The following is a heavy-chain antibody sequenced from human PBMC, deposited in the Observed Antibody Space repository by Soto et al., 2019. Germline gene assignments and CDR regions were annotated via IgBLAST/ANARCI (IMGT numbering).Heavy chain of an antibody. D-gene: IGHD2-15*01. CDR2: ISYDGSNK. CDR3: ARESVAEFDY. V-gene: IGHV3-30-3*01. CDR1: GFTFSSYA. J-gene: IGHJ4*02. Sequence: QVQLVESGGGVVQPGRSLRLSCAASGFTFSSYAMHWVRQAPGKGLEWVAVISYDGSNKYYADSVKGRFTISRDNSKNTLYLQMNSLRAEDTAVYYCARESVAEFDYWGQGTLVTVSS.